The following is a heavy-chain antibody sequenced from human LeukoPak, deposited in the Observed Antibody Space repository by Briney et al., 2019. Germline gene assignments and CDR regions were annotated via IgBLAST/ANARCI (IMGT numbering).Heavy chain of an antibody. CDR1: GFTFSSYW. D-gene: IGHD5-24*01. CDR3: TRETREATIEFKPDFDY. CDR2: IRSKAYGGTT. Sequence: GGSLRLSCAASGFTFSSYWMHWVRQAPGEGLEWVGFIRSKAYGGTTEYAASVKGRFTISRDDSKSIAYLQMSSLKTEDTAVYYCTRETREATIEFKPDFDYWGQGTLVTVSS. J-gene: IGHJ4*02. V-gene: IGHV3-49*04.